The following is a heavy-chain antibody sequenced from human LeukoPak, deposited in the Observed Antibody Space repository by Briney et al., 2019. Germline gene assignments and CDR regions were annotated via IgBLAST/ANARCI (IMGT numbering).Heavy chain of an antibody. CDR3: AKVYYDSSGFYWYFDL. CDR2: ISWNSGSI. CDR1: GFIFENYW. D-gene: IGHD3-22*01. J-gene: IGHJ2*01. Sequence: PGGSLRLSCAASGFIFENYWMNWVRQAPGKGLEWVSGISWNSGSIGYADSVKGRFTISRDNAKNSLYLQMNSLRAEDTALYYCAKVYYDSSGFYWYFDLWGRGTLVTVSS. V-gene: IGHV3-9*01.